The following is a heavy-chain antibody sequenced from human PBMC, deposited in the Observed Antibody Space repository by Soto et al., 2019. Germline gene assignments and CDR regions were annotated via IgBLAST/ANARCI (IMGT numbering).Heavy chain of an antibody. D-gene: IGHD5-12*01. V-gene: IGHV3-21*01. Sequence: EVQLVESGGGLVKPGGSLRLSCAASGFTFSSYSMNWVRQAPGKGLEWVSSISSSSSYIYYADSVKGRFTISRDNAKNALYLQMNILRAEDTAVYYCARVWRGGYSGLTSAVWGQGTTVTVSS. J-gene: IGHJ6*02. CDR2: ISSSSSYI. CDR1: GFTFSSYS. CDR3: ARVWRGGYSGLTSAV.